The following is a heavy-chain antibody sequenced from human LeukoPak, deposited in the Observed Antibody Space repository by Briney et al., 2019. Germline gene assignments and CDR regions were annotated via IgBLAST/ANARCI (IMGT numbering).Heavy chain of an antibody. CDR2: ISAYYSGNT. J-gene: IGHJ2*01. D-gene: IGHD5-24*01. CDR3: ARDGREMATITPWYFDL. CDR1: GGSIRSSDYY. V-gene: IGHV4-39*07. Sequence: PSETLSLTCTVSGGSIRSSDYYWGWIRQSPVKGLEWIGSISAYYSGNTYYNPSLKSRVTISVDTSKNQFSLKLSSATAADTAVYYCARDGREMATITPWYFDLWGRGTLVTVSS.